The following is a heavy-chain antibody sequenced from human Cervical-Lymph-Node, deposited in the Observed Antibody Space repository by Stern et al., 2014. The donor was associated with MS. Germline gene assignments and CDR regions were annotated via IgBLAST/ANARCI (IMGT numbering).Heavy chain of an antibody. J-gene: IGHJ4*02. CDR3: ARGPAYGDRTDFFDQ. CDR2: IKQGGDEK. V-gene: IGHV3-7*03. CDR1: GFTFSGHW. D-gene: IGHD4-17*01. Sequence: EVQLVESGGGLVQPGGSLRLSCATSGFTFSGHWMSWIRQAPGKRPEWVANIKQGGDEKYYVDSVKGRFTITRDDAKNSVQLQMNSLRAEDTAIYYCARGPAYGDRTDFFDQWGQGTLVTVSS.